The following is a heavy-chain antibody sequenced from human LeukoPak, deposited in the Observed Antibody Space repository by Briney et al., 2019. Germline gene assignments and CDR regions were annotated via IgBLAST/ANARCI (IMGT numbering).Heavy chain of an antibody. CDR2: IYSTGST. J-gene: IGHJ4*02. V-gene: IGHV4-4*07. Sequence: SETLSLTCTVSGCSISNYYCSWIRQPAGKGLEWIGRIYSTGSTNYNPSLKSRVTISADNSKNQFSLKLSSVTAADTAVYYCTRYRSGWYGQEYWGQGNLVTASS. D-gene: IGHD6-19*01. CDR3: TRYRSGWYGQEY. CDR1: GCSISNYY.